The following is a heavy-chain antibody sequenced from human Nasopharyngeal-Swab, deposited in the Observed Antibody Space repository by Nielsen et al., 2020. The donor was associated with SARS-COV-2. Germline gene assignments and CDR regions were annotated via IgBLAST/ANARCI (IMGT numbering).Heavy chain of an antibody. CDR2: IYPGDSDT. CDR3: ARQPSLYGSGSPGDY. V-gene: IGHV5-51*01. J-gene: IGHJ4*02. Sequence: GSLKISCKGSGYSFTSYWIGWVRQMPGKGLEWMGIIYPGDSDTRYSPSFQGQVTIPADKPISTAYLQWSSLKAPDTAMYYCARQPSLYGSGSPGDYWGQGTLVTVSS. CDR1: GYSFTSYW. D-gene: IGHD3-10*01.